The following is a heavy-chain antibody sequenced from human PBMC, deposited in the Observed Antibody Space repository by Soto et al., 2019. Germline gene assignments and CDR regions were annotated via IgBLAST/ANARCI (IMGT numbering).Heavy chain of an antibody. Sequence: SETLSLTCTVSGGSISSYYWSWIRQPPGKGLEWIGYIYYSGSTNYNPSLKSRVTISVDTSKNQFSLKLSSVTAADTAVYYCARRMTTVRPYYFYYMDVWGKGTTVTVSS. CDR2: IYYSGST. CDR1: GGSISSYY. V-gene: IGHV4-59*01. D-gene: IGHD4-4*01. CDR3: ARRMTTVRPYYFYYMDV. J-gene: IGHJ6*03.